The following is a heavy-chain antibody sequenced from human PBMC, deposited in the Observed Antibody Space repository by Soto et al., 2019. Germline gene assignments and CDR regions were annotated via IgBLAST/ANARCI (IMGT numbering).Heavy chain of an antibody. CDR2: ISYDGSNK. CDR1: GFTFSSYG. CDR3: ATGTRSRIESASGY. D-gene: IGHD1-1*01. Sequence: QVQLVESGGGVVQPGRSLRLSCAASGFTFSSYGMHWVRQAPGKGREWVAVISYDGSNKYYADSVKGLFTISRDNSTYTLYLHMNSLRAEETAVYYCATGTRSRIESASGYCGQGTLVTVSS. V-gene: IGHV3-30*03. J-gene: IGHJ4*02.